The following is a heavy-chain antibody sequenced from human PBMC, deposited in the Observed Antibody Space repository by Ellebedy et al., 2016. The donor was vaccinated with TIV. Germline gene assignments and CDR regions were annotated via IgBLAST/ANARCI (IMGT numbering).Heavy chain of an antibody. V-gene: IGHV1-2*02. CDR3: ARSANWEYYFDY. Sequence: ASVKVSCKASGYTFTGYYMHWVRQAPGQGLEWMGWINCHSGGTTYGQKFQGRVNMTRDTSTTTAYLHLNRLTSDDTAVYYCARSANWEYYFDYWGLGSLVTVSS. D-gene: IGHD7-27*01. CDR1: GYTFTGYY. J-gene: IGHJ4*02. CDR2: INCHSGGT.